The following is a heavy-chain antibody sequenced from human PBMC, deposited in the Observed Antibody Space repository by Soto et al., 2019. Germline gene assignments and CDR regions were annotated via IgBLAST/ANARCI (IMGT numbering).Heavy chain of an antibody. CDR1: GFTFSSYW. V-gene: IGHV3-74*01. CDR3: ARISALGQAAFDL. Sequence: TGGSLRLSCAASGFTFSSYWMHWVRQAPGKGLVWVAAIDTDGSSTSYANSVKGRFTISRDTSKNTLYLQMGSLSAEDMAVYYCARISALGQAAFDLWGQGTMVTGSS. J-gene: IGHJ3*01. CDR2: IDTDGSST.